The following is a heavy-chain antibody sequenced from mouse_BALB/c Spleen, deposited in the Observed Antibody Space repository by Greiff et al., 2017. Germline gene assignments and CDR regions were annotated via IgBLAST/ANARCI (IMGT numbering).Heavy chain of an antibody. CDR3: ARGYYDGYYDFDV. CDR1: GYSFTGYY. CDR2: ISCYNGAT. J-gene: IGHJ1*01. Sequence: LVKTGASVKISCKASGYSFTGYYMHWVKQSHGKSLEWIGYISCYNGATSYNQKFKGKATFTVDTSSSTAYMQFNSLTSEDSAVYYCARGYYDGYYDFDVWGAGTTVTVSS. V-gene: IGHV1S34*01. D-gene: IGHD2-3*01.